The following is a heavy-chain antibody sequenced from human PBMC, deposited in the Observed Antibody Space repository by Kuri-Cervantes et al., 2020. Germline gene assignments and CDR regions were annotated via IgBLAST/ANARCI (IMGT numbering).Heavy chain of an antibody. J-gene: IGHJ4*02. CDR2: IYYSGST. V-gene: IGHV4-61*08. CDR3: ARDIRLLY. Sequence: SETLSLTCAVSGGSLSIGDYSWSWIRQPPGKGLEWIGYIYYSGSTNYNPSPKSRVTISVDTSKNQFSLKLSSVTAADTAVYYCARDIRLLYWGQGTLVTVSS. D-gene: IGHD2-2*02. CDR1: GGSLSIGDYS.